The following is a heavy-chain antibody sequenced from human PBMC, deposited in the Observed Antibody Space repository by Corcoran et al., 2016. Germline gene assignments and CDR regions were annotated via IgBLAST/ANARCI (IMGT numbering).Heavy chain of an antibody. CDR1: GGSISSSSYY. D-gene: IGHD3-22*01. CDR2: IYYSGST. Sequence: QLQLQESGPGLVKPSETLSLTCTVSGGSISSSSYYWGWIRQPPGKGLEWIGSIYYSGSTYYNPSLKSRVTISVDTSKNQFSLKLSSVTAADTAVYYCARHGGGVVITTFAFDIWGQGTMVTVSS. J-gene: IGHJ3*02. V-gene: IGHV4-39*01. CDR3: ARHGGGVVITTFAFDI.